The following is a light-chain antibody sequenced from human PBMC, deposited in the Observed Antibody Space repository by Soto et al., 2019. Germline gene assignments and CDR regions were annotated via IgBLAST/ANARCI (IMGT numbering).Light chain of an antibody. CDR2: LAS. CDR3: MQPLPPPPT. CDR1: QSLLHSNGYNY. V-gene: IGKV2-28*01. J-gene: IGKJ1*01. Sequence: DPVMTQSPLSLPVTPGEPASISCKSSQSLLHSNGYNYVDWYLQKPGQSPQLLISLASNRASGVPDSFSGSGSGTAFTLKISTVEAEDVVVYYCMQPLPPPPTFGQRTKVDIK.